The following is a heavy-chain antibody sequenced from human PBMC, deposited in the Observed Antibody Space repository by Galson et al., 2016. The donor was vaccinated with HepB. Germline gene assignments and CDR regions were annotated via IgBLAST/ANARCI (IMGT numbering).Heavy chain of an antibody. CDR1: GHTFSSYY. J-gene: IGHJ5*02. V-gene: IGHV1-46*01. CDR3: ARGIAKMYWFDP. Sequence: SGHTFSSYYMHWVRQAPGQGLEWMRIINPNGSSASYAQQFQGRVTMTRDTSTSTPYMELSSLRSEDTAVYYCARGIAKMYWFDPWGQGTLVTVSS. D-gene: IGHD1-26*01. CDR2: INPNGSSA.